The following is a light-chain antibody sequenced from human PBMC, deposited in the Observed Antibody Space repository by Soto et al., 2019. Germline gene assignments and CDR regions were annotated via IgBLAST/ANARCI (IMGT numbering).Light chain of an antibody. CDR2: KAS. CDR3: QHYNSYSEA. V-gene: IGKV1-5*03. Sequence: DIQMTHSPSTLSGSVGDRFTITCRASHAISSWLAWYQQKPGKAPKLLIYKASTLKSGVPSRFSGSGSGTEFTLTISSLQPDDFATYYCQHYNSYSEAFGQGTKV. J-gene: IGKJ1*01. CDR1: HAISSW.